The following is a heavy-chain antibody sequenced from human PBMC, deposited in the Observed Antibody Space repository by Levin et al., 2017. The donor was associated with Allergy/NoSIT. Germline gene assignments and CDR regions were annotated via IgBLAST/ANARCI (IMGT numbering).Heavy chain of an antibody. D-gene: IGHD3-10*01. Sequence: SETLSLTCTVSGGSISSSSYYWGWIRQPPGKGLEWIGSIYYSGSTYYNPSLKSRVTISVDTSKNQFSLKLSSVTAADTAVYYCARLWFGEPKGPIDYWGQGTLVTVSS. CDR2: IYYSGST. CDR1: GGSISSSSYY. V-gene: IGHV4-39*01. CDR3: ARLWFGEPKGPIDY. J-gene: IGHJ4*02.